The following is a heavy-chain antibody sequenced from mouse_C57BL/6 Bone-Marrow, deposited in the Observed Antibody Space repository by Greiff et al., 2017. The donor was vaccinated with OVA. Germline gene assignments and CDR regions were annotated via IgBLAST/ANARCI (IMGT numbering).Heavy chain of an antibody. J-gene: IGHJ2*01. CDR2: ISSGGSYP. V-gene: IGHV5-6*01. CDR1: GFTFSSYG. D-gene: IGHD2-1*01. CDR3: ARHGDYGSFFDY. Sequence: EVQGVESGGDLVKPGGSLKLSCAASGFTFSSYGMSWVRQTPGKRLEWVATISSGGSYPFYPDSVKGRFTISRDNAKNTLYLQMSSLKSEDTAMYYCARHGDYGSFFDYWGQGTTLTVSS.